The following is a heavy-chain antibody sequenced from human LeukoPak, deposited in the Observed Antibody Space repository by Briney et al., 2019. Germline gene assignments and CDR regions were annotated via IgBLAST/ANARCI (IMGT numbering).Heavy chain of an antibody. D-gene: IGHD6-13*01. CDR3: ARARADSSSWYYHYYMDV. Sequence: PSETLSLTCTVSGGSISSYYWSWIRQPPGKGLEWIGYIYYSGSTNYNPSLKSRVTISVDTSKNQFSLKLSSVTAADTAVYYCARARADSSSWYYHYYMDVWGKGTTVTVSS. CDR1: GGSISSYY. CDR2: IYYSGST. V-gene: IGHV4-59*01. J-gene: IGHJ6*03.